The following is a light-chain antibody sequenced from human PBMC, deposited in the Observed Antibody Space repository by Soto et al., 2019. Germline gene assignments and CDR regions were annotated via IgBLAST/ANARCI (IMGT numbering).Light chain of an antibody. CDR3: SAYTARSPLV. CDR2: EVR. V-gene: IGLV2-14*01. J-gene: IGLJ3*02. CDR1: MRDVGAYNL. Sequence: QSALTQPASVSGSAGQSITISCSGTMRDVGAYNLVSWYQQHPGTAPKLIIYEVRNRPSGISSRFSGSRSGNTASLTISGLQPEDEGDYYFSAYTARSPLVFGGGTKLTVL.